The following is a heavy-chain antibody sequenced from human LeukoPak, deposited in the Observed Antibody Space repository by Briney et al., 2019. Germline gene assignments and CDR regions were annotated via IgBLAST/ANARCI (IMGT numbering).Heavy chain of an antibody. CDR3: ASLANRIAARPDY. CDR2: IIPIFGTA. Sequence: GSSVKVSCKASGGTFSSYVISWVRQAPGQGLEWMGGIIPIFGTANYAQKFQGRVTITADESRSTAYMELSSLRSEDTAVYYCASLANRIAARPDYWGQGTLVTVS. V-gene: IGHV1-69*01. D-gene: IGHD6-6*01. CDR1: GGTFSSYV. J-gene: IGHJ4*02.